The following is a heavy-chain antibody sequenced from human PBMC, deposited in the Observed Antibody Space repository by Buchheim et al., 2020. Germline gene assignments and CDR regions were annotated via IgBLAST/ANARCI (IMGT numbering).Heavy chain of an antibody. D-gene: IGHD3-3*01. CDR1: GGSISSGGYY. V-gene: IGHV4-31*03. CDR2: IYYSGST. J-gene: IGHJ5*02. Sequence: QVQLQESGPGLVKPSQTLSLTCTVSGGSISSGGYYWSWIRQHPGKVVEWIGYIYYSGSTYYNPSLKSRVTISVDTSKNQFSLKLSSVTAADTAVYYCARSRDKSITIFGGGVWWFDPWGQGTL. CDR3: ARSRDKSITIFGGGVWWFDP.